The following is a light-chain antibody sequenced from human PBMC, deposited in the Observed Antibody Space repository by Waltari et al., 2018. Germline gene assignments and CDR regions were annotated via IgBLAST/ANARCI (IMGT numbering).Light chain of an antibody. CDR2: EVN. V-gene: IGLV2-8*01. CDR3: SSYGGNRNEV. CDR1: SSDIGGYNY. Sequence: QSALTQPPSASGSPGQSVIISCTGTSSDIGGYNYVSRHQQPPGKAPKLLIYEVNKRPSGVPDRFSGSKSGNTASLTVSGLQADDEADYYCSSYGGNRNEVFGGGTKLTVL. J-gene: IGLJ3*02.